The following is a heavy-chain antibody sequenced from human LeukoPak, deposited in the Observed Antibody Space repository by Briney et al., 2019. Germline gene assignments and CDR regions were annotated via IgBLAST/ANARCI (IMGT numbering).Heavy chain of an antibody. CDR3: ARDCDYYRADY. J-gene: IGHJ4*02. D-gene: IGHD4-17*01. CDR2: IKRDGSEK. V-gene: IGHV3-7*04. Sequence: PGGSLRLSCAASGFTFSSYWMSWVRQAPGKGLEWVANIKRDGSEKYYVDSVKGRFTISRDNAKNSLYLQMNSLRAEDTAVYYCARDCDYYRADYWGQGALVTVSS. CDR1: GFTFSSYW.